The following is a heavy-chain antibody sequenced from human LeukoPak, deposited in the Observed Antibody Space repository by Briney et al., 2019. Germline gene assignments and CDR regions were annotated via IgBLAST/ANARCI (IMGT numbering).Heavy chain of an antibody. J-gene: IGHJ4*02. D-gene: IGHD6-13*01. V-gene: IGHV3-48*01. Sequence: GGSLRLSCAASGFTFSSYSMNWVRQAPGKGLEWVSYISSSSSTIYYADSVKGRFPISRDNAKNSLYLQMNSLRAEDTAVYYCARVWAAAAAISDYWGQGTLVTVSS. CDR3: ARVWAAAAAISDY. CDR1: GFTFSSYS. CDR2: ISSSSSTI.